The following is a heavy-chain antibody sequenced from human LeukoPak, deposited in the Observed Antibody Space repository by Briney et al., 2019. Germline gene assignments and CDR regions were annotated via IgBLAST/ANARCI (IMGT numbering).Heavy chain of an antibody. V-gene: IGHV1-69*04. CDR1: GGTFSSYA. Sequence: SVKVSCKASGGTFSSYAISWVRQAPGQGLEWMGRIIPILGIANYAQKFQGRVTITADKSTSTAYMELSSPRSEDTAVYYCARAYYYGSGSYDYWGQGTLVTVSS. D-gene: IGHD3-10*01. CDR2: IIPILGIA. CDR3: ARAYYYGSGSYDY. J-gene: IGHJ4*02.